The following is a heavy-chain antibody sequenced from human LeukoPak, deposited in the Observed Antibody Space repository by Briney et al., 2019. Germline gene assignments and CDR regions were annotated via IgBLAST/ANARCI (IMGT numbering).Heavy chain of an antibody. J-gene: IGHJ4*02. CDR1: GFTFSDYY. V-gene: IGHV3-11*01. Sequence: NPRGSLRLSCAASGFTFSDYYMSWIRQAPGKGLEWVSYISSSGSTIYYADSVKGRFTISRDNAKNSLYLQMNSLRAEDTAVYYCARVRLMVRGVIRPPYFDYWGQGTLVTVSS. CDR2: ISSSGSTI. D-gene: IGHD3-10*01. CDR3: ARVRLMVRGVIRPPYFDY.